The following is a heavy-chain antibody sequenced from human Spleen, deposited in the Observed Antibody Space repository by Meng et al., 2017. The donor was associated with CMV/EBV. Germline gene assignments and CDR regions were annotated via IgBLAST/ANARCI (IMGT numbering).Heavy chain of an antibody. J-gene: IGHJ4*02. Sequence: ASVKVSCKASGYTFTAYYMHWVRQAPGQGLEWMGWINPNSGGTNYAQKFQGRVTMTRDTSISTAYMELSRLRSDDTAVYYCARRGYCSGGSCYSGFDYWGQGTLVTVSS. D-gene: IGHD2-15*01. CDR1: GYTFTAYY. CDR2: INPNSGGT. V-gene: IGHV1-2*02. CDR3: ARRGYCSGGSCYSGFDY.